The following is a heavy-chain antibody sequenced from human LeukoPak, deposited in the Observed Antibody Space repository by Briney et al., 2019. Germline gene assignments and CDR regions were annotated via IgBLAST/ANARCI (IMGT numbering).Heavy chain of an antibody. J-gene: IGHJ4*02. V-gene: IGHV1-46*01. D-gene: IGHD5-18*01. CDR3: ARVAPIQLWSYYFDY. CDR1: GYTFTSYY. CDR2: INPSGGST. Sequence: ASVKVSCKASGYTFTSYYMHWVRQAPGQGLEWMGIINPSGGSTSYAQKFQGRVTMTRDTSTSTVYMELSSLRSEDTAVYYCARVAPIQLWSYYFDYWGQGTLVTVSS.